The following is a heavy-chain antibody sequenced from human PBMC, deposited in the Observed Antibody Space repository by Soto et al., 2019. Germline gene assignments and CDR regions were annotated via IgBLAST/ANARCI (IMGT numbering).Heavy chain of an antibody. Sequence: ASVRVSCKASGYTCTSYGIHWVRQSPGQRLEWMGWINAANGDTKYSPKFQGRVTITRDTSASTANMELSSLRSEDTAVYYCVRRHVSVTGIDWFDPWGQGTLVTVSS. D-gene: IGHD4-4*01. CDR3: VRRHVSVTGIDWFDP. CDR1: GYTCTSYG. V-gene: IGHV1-3*01. CDR2: INAANGDT. J-gene: IGHJ5*02.